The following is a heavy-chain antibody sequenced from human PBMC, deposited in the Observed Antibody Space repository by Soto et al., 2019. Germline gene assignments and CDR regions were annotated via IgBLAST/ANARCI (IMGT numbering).Heavy chain of an antibody. V-gene: IGHV1-18*01. Sequence: QVHLVQSGPEVKKPGASVKVSCKASGYTFNTYGITWVRQAPGQGLEWMAWINAYNGNRIYAQNFKGRVTVTTAASTSAAYMELMTLTSDATAVYFFARDRDRVADIWGLGTMVTVSS. D-gene: IGHD2-15*01. CDR3: ARDRDRVADI. CDR2: INAYNGNR. J-gene: IGHJ3*02. CDR1: GYTFNTYG.